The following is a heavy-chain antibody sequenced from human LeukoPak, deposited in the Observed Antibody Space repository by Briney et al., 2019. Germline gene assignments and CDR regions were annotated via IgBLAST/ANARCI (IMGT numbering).Heavy chain of an antibody. V-gene: IGHV1-46*01. CDR2: INPSGGST. CDR1: GYTFTSYY. D-gene: IGHD3-22*01. J-gene: IGHJ4*02. CDR3: AGALYDSSGYYYGSDY. Sequence: ASVKVSCKASGYTFTSYYMHWVRQAPGQGLEWMGIINPSGGSTSYAQKFQGRVTMTRDTSTSTVYMELSSLRSEDTAVYYCAGALYDSSGYYYGSDYWGQGTLVTVSS.